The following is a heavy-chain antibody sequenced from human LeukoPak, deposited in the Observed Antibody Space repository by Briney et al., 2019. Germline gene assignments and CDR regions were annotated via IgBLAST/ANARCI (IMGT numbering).Heavy chain of an antibody. J-gene: IGHJ4*02. V-gene: IGHV3-23*01. Sequence: GGSLRLSCAASGFTFSSYAMSWVRQAPGKGLEWVSAISGSGGSTYYADFVKGRFTISRDNSKNTLYLQMNSLRAEDTAVYYCAKDRSITISEVGAGIDYWGQGTLVTVSS. CDR2: ISGSGGST. CDR1: GFTFSSYA. CDR3: AKDRSITISEVGAGIDY. D-gene: IGHD3-9*01.